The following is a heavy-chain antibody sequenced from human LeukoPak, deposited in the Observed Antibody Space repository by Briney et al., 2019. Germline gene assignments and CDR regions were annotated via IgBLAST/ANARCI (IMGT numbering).Heavy chain of an antibody. CDR1: GFTFSSFG. J-gene: IGHJ4*02. Sequence: PGGSLRLSCAASGFTFSSFGMNGVRQAPGKGLEWVSSITSSSTYIYYADSVKGRFTISRDNAKNSLYLQMNSLRAEDTAVYYCARVTVAGPDYWGQGTLVTVSS. CDR2: ITSSSTYI. D-gene: IGHD6-19*01. CDR3: ARVTVAGPDY. V-gene: IGHV3-21*01.